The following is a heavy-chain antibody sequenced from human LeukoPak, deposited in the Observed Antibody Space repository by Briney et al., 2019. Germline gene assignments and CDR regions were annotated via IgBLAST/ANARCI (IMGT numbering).Heavy chain of an antibody. J-gene: IGHJ4*02. CDR3: ARVRSSYGYFGY. CDR2: INPNGGGT. D-gene: IGHD5-18*01. Sequence: GASVKVSCKASGYTFTGYYMHWVRQAPGQGLEWMGWINPNGGGTNYAQKFQGRVTMTRGTSISTAYMELSRLRSDDTAVYYCARVRSSYGYFGYWGQGTLVTVSS. CDR1: GYTFTGYY. V-gene: IGHV1-2*02.